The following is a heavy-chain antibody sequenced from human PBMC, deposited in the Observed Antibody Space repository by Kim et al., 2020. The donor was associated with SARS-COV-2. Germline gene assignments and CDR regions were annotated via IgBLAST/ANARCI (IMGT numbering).Heavy chain of an antibody. CDR1: GFTFSSYA. CDR2: ISYDGSNK. Sequence: GGSLRLSCAASGFTFSSYAMHWVRQAPGKGLEWVAVISYDGSNKYYADSVKGRFTISRDNSKNTLYLQMNSLRAEDTAVYYCARADSGSYLDWFDPWGQG. J-gene: IGHJ5*02. D-gene: IGHD1-26*01. V-gene: IGHV3-30-3*01. CDR3: ARADSGSYLDWFDP.